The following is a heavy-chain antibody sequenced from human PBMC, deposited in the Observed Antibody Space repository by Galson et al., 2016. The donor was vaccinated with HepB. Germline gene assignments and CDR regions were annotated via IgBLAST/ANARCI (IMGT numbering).Heavy chain of an antibody. Sequence: QSGAEVKQPGASVKVSCKASGYSITSHGFSWVRQAPGQGLEWMGWISGHIGNTNYIQKFQGRVTMTTDTSTGTAYMELRSLRSDDTAVYYCAFRSAGFCYHGGYFYYGLDVWGQGTAVTVS. J-gene: IGHJ6*02. D-gene: IGHD2-15*01. CDR3: AFRSAGFCYHGGYFYYGLDV. CDR2: ISGHIGNT. V-gene: IGHV1-18*01. CDR1: GYSITSHG.